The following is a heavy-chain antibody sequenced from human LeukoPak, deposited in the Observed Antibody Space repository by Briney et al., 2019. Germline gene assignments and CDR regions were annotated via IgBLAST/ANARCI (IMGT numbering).Heavy chain of an antibody. V-gene: IGHV3-30*02. J-gene: IGHJ4*02. D-gene: IGHD3-10*01. CDR2: IRYDGSNE. CDR3: AKDWDFYGSGNFYTCIDY. CDR1: GFTFSSYG. Sequence: PGGSLRLSCAASGFTFSSYGMHWVRQAPGKGLEWVAFIRYDGSNEYYEDSVKGRFTISRDNSNNTLYLQMNSLRAEDTAVYLCAKDWDFYGSGNFYTCIDYWGQGTLVTVSS.